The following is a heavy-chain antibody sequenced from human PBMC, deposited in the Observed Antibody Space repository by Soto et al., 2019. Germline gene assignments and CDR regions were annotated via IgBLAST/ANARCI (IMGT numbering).Heavy chain of an antibody. V-gene: IGHV3-48*02. Sequence: EVQLVESGGGLVQPGGSLRLSCAASGFTFSTYSMNWVRQAPGKGLEWFSYISTSSSTISYADSVKGRFTISRDNAKNSLYLQMNSLRDEDTAVYYCARGVPYYYDRRYFDYWGQGTLVTVSS. CDR2: ISTSSSTI. CDR1: GFTFSTYS. D-gene: IGHD3-22*01. CDR3: ARGVPYYYDRRYFDY. J-gene: IGHJ4*02.